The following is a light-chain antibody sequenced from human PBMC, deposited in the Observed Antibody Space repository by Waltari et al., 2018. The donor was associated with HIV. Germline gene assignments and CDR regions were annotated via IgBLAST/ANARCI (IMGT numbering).Light chain of an antibody. J-gene: IGKJ1*01. Sequence: DIQITQSPPTLSASVGDRVTITCRASQSVSSSLAWYQQKPGKAPNLLIFKASSLQNGVPPRFSGSGSGTDFTLTISGLQPDDFATYYCQQYLTFSRTFGQGTQV. V-gene: IGKV1-5*03. CDR1: QSVSSS. CDR2: KAS. CDR3: QQYLTFSRT.